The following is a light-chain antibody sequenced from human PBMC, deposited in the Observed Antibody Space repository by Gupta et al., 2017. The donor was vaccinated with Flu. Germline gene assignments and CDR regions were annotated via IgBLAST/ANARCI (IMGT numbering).Light chain of an antibody. J-gene: IGKJ1*01. CDR1: QSVSIN. CDR3: QQYNDWPPWT. CDR2: GSS. V-gene: IGKV3-15*01. Sequence: EIMMTQSPATLSVSPGERVTLSCRASQSVSINLAWYQQKPGQAPRLLIYGSSTRATGVPARFSGSGSGTEFTLTISSLQSEDFAIYYCQQYNDWPPWTFGQGTKVEI.